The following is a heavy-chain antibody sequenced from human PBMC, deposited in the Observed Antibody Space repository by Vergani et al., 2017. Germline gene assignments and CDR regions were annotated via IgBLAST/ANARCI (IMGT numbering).Heavy chain of an antibody. CDR1: GYTFTSYG. Sequence: QVQLVQSGVEVKKPGASVKVSCKASGYTFTSYGISWVRQAPGPGLEWMGWINTYNGNTNYAQKVQGRVTMTTDTSTRTAYMELRSLRSDDTAVYYCARDLRMTPFYGLDVWGQGTTVTVSS. D-gene: IGHD2-8*01. CDR2: INTYNGNT. J-gene: IGHJ6*02. V-gene: IGHV1-18*01. CDR3: ARDLRMTPFYGLDV.